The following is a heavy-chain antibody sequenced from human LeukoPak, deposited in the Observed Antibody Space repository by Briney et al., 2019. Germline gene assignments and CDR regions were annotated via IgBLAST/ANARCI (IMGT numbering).Heavy chain of an antibody. D-gene: IGHD3-10*01. CDR2: ISSSGSTI. J-gene: IGHJ3*02. CDR3: ARTGPLLWFGEPPPFFFDI. Sequence: GGSLRLSCAASGFTFSDYYMGWIRQAPGKGLEWVSYISSSGSTIYYADSVKGRFTISRDNAKNSLYLQMNSLRAEDTAVYYCARTGPLLWFGEPPPFFFDIWGQGTMVTVSS. CDR1: GFTFSDYY. V-gene: IGHV3-11*01.